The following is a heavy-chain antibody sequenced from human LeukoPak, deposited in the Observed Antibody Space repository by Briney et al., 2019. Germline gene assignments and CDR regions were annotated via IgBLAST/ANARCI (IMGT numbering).Heavy chain of an antibody. CDR2: ISGSGGGT. CDR1: GISLSNYG. Sequence: GGSLRLSCAVSGISLSNYGMSWVRQAPGKGLEWVAGISGSGGGTNYTDSVKGRFTISRDNPKNALFLQMNRLRAEDTAVYFCAKRGVVIRVILVGFHKEAYYFDSWGQGALVTVSS. J-gene: IGHJ4*02. D-gene: IGHD3-22*01. V-gene: IGHV3-23*01. CDR3: AKRGVVIRVILVGFHKEAYYFDS.